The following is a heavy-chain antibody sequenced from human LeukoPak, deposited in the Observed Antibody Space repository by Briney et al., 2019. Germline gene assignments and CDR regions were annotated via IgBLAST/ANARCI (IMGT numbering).Heavy chain of an antibody. Sequence: GGSLRLSCTVSGFTFGDYALNWVRQASGKGLEWVGRIRSKANSYATAYAASVKGRFTISRDDSKNTAYLQMNSLKTEDTAVYYCTRTHYDILTGFDYWGQGTLVTVSS. J-gene: IGHJ4*02. V-gene: IGHV3-73*01. CDR1: GFTFGDYA. CDR2: IRSKANSYAT. CDR3: TRTHYDILTGFDY. D-gene: IGHD3-9*01.